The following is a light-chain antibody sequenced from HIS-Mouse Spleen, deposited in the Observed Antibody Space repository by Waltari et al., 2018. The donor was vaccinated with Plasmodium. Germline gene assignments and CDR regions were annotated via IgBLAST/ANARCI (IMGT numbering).Light chain of an antibody. Sequence: SYELTQPPSVSVSPGQTARITCSGDALPKKYAYWYQQKSGQPPVLVIYEDSKRPAGIPGRVSCSTSGTRATWTISGAQVEDEADYYCYSTDSSGNHRVFGGGTKLTVL. CDR2: EDS. J-gene: IGLJ3*02. CDR1: ALPKKY. V-gene: IGLV3-10*01. CDR3: YSTDSSGNHRV.